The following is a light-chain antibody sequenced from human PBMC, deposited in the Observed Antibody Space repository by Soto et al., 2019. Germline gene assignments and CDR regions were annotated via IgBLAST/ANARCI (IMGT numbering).Light chain of an antibody. CDR1: SSDVGGYNY. J-gene: IGLJ2*01. Sequence: QSVLTQPASVSGSPGQSITISCTGTSSDVGGYNYVSWYQQHPGKAPKLMIYDVTNRPSGVSNRFSGSKSVNTASLTISGLQAEDEADYYCSSYATSRTVVFGGGTKLTDL. V-gene: IGLV2-14*01. CDR3: SSYATSRTVV. CDR2: DVT.